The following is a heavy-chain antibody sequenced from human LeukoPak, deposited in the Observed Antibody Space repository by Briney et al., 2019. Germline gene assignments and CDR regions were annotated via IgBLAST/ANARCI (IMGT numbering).Heavy chain of an antibody. CDR2: RYYSESI. J-gene: IGHJ6*04. V-gene: IGHV4-31*03. CDR1: SGSLSSGGYY. CDR3: ATGGFDGMDV. Sequence: SQTLSLTCTLSSGSLSSGGYYWSWIRQHPGKGLEWIGYRYYSESIYRNLSLKSRVTISVDPSKNQFSLKLSSVTSAATAVSYCATGGFDGMDVWGKGTTVTVSS. D-gene: IGHD3-3*01.